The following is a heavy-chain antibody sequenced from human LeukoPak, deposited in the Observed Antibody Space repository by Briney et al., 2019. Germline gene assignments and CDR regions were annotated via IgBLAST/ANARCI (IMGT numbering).Heavy chain of an antibody. D-gene: IGHD2-2*01. CDR2: IYTGGSK. CDR1: GFTVSSNY. V-gene: IGHV3-66*01. Sequence: GGSLRLSCAASGFTVSSNYMTWVRQAPGKGLEWVSVIYTGGSKYYTDSVKGRFIISRDNAKITLYLQMNSLRAEDTAVYYCARRKVVSAYYYGMDVWGQGTTVTVSS. J-gene: IGHJ6*02. CDR3: ARRKVVSAYYYGMDV.